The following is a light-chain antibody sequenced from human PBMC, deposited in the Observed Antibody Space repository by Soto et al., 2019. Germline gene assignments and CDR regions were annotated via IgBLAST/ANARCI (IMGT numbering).Light chain of an antibody. CDR1: QSISSW. V-gene: IGKV1-5*01. J-gene: IGKJ1*01. CDR2: DAS. Sequence: DIQMTQSPSTLSASVGDRVTIPCRASQSISSWLAWYQQKPGKAPKLLIYDASSLESGVPSRFSGSGSGTEFTLTISSLLPDEFATYYCQQYNSYSRTFGQGTKVE. CDR3: QQYNSYSRT.